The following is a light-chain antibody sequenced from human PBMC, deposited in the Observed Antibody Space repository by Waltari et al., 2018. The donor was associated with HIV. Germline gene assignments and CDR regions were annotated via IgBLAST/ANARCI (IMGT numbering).Light chain of an antibody. CDR2: VNS. CDR1: TANIGAGCD. Sequence: QSVLTQPPPVSGAPGQRVTICGTGRTANIGAGCDVQWYQQLPGTAPKLLIYVNSNRPSVVPDRFSGSKSGTSASLAITGLQAEDEADYYCQSYDSSLSGYVFGTGTKVTVL. J-gene: IGLJ1*01. V-gene: IGLV1-40*01. CDR3: QSYDSSLSGYV.